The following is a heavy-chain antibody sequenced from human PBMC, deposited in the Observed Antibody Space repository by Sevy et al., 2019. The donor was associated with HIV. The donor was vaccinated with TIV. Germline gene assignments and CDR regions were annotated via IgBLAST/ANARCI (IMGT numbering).Heavy chain of an antibody. V-gene: IGHV3-23*01. CDR3: AKVLNPALESMMEVTVRSLKGFDV. CDR1: GFTFNTHV. J-gene: IGHJ3*01. Sequence: GGSLRLSCAASGFTFNTHVMNWVRQAPGKALEWVSSISGFGNTYYADSVRGRFTISRDNAKNTLYLQMNSLRADDTAVYYCAKVLNPALESMMEVTVRSLKGFDVWGQGTMVTVSS. CDR2: ISGFGNT. D-gene: IGHD3-22*01.